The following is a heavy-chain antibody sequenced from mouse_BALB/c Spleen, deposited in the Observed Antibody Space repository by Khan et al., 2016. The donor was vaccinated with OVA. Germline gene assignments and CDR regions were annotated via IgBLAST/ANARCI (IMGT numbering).Heavy chain of an antibody. CDR1: GYSITSGYG. V-gene: IGHV3-2*02. J-gene: IGHJ2*01. Sequence: VQLKESGPGLVKPSQSLSLTCTVTGYSITSGYGWNWIRQFPENKLEWMGYISYSGSTNYNPSLKSLISITRDTSKNQFFLQLNSVTTEDTATYYCARTARIKYWGQGTTLTVSS. CDR2: ISYSGST. CDR3: ARTARIKY. D-gene: IGHD1-2*01.